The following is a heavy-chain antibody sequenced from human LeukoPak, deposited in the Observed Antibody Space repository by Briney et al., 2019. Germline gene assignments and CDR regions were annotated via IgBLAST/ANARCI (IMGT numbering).Heavy chain of an antibody. CDR1: GGTFSSYT. J-gene: IGHJ4*02. CDR2: IIPILGIA. D-gene: IGHD5-24*01. CDR3: ARMGDGYNGMGFGY. Sequence: SVKLSCRASGGTFSSYTISWVRQAPGQGLEWMRRIIPILGIANYAQKFQGRVTITADKSTSTAYMELSSLRSEDTAVYYCARMGDGYNGMGFGYWGQGTLVTVSS. V-gene: IGHV1-69*02.